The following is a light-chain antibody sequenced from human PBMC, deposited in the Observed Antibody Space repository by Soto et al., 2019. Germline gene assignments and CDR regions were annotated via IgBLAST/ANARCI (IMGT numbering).Light chain of an antibody. J-gene: IGKJ5*01. CDR2: AAS. V-gene: IGKV1-39*01. CDR3: QQSYSTPIT. CDR1: QTISSW. Sequence: DIQMAQSPSTLSASVGDRVAITCRASQTISSWLAWYQQKPGKAPKLLIYAASSLQSGVPSRFSGSGSGTDFTLTISSLQPEDFATYYCQQSYSTPITFGQGTRLEIK.